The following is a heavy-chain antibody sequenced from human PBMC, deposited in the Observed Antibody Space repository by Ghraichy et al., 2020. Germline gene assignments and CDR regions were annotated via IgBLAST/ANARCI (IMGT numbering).Heavy chain of an antibody. D-gene: IGHD6-19*01. CDR2: ISGGAGST. Sequence: GESLNISCAASGFTFSSSAMSWVRQAPGKGLEWVSAISGGAGSTYYADSVKGRFTISRDNSKNTLYLQMSSLRAEDTAIYYCAKESGSSGWYVYWGQGTLVTVSS. CDR1: GFTFSSSA. CDR3: AKESGSSGWYVY. V-gene: IGHV3-23*01. J-gene: IGHJ4*02.